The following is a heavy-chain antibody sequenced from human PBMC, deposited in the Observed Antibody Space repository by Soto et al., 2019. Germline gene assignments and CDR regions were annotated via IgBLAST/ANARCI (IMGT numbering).Heavy chain of an antibody. Sequence: QVQLVESGGGVVQPGRSLRLSCAASGFTFSSYGMHWVRQAPGKGLEWVAVISYDGSNKYYADSVKGRFTISRDNSKNTLYLQMNSLRAEDTAVYYCAKGDILGVGDCCEYYYYGMDVW. J-gene: IGHJ6*01. CDR2: ISYDGSNK. D-gene: IGHD2-21*02. V-gene: IGHV3-30*18. CDR1: GFTFSSYG. CDR3: AKGDILGVGDCCEYYYYGMDV.